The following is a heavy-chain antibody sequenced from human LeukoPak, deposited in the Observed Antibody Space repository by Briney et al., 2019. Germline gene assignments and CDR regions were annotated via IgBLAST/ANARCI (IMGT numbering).Heavy chain of an antibody. D-gene: IGHD5-12*01. CDR3: ARGFNVDIVATTHMYYFDY. CDR1: GYTFTGYY. J-gene: IGHJ4*02. CDR2: INPNSGGT. V-gene: IGHV1-2*02. Sequence: ASVKVSCKASGYTFTGYYMHWVRQAPGQGLEWMGWINPNSGGTNYAQKFQGRVTMTRDTSIGTAYMELSRLRSDDTAVYYCARGFNVDIVATTHMYYFDYWGQGTLVTVSS.